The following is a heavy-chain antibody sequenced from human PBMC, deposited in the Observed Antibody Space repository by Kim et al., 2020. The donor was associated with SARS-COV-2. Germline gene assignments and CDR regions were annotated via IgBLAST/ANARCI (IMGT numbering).Heavy chain of an antibody. D-gene: IGHD3-16*01. J-gene: IGHJ6*02. V-gene: IGHV3-72*01. CDR3: ARDSHVAMDV. Sequence: SAYAAAGTGRFSIARDDAKKAGYMQMNRLKTEDTAVYYCARDSHVAMDVWGQGTTVTVSS. CDR2: S.